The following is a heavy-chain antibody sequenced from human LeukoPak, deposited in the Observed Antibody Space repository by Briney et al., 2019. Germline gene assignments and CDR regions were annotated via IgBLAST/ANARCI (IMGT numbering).Heavy chain of an antibody. CDR2: IYYNGNT. Sequence: PSETLSLTCTVSGASISSYYWSWIRQPPGKGLEWIGYIYYNGNTNYNPSLKSRVTISLDTSKNQFSLKLSSVTAADTAVYYCAREVSDYFDYWGQGTLVTVSS. D-gene: IGHD1-14*01. CDR1: GASISSYY. V-gene: IGHV4-59*01. J-gene: IGHJ4*02. CDR3: AREVSDYFDY.